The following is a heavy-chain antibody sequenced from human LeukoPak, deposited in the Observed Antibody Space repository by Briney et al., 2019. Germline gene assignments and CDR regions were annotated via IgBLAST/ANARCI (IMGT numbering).Heavy chain of an antibody. Sequence: GGSLRLSCAASGFTFSSYSMNWVRQAPGKGLEWVSYISSSSSTIYHADSVKGRFTISRDNAKNSLFLPMNSLRAEDTAVYYCAKGRDGYNYRPIDYWGQGTLVTVSS. CDR3: AKGRDGYNYRPIDY. D-gene: IGHD5-24*01. CDR1: GFTFSSYS. CDR2: ISSSSSTI. V-gene: IGHV3-48*01. J-gene: IGHJ4*02.